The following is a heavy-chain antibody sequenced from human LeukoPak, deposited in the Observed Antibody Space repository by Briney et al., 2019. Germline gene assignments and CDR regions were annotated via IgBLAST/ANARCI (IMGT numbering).Heavy chain of an antibody. CDR2: IYYSGST. D-gene: IGHD2-2*01. CDR1: GGSISSYC. V-gene: IGHV4-59*08. CDR3: ARLSVVVPAAMEFDC. Sequence: PSETLSLTCTVSGGSISSYCWSWIRQPPGKGLEWIGYIYYSGSTNYNPSLKSRVTISVDTSKNQLSLKLSSVTAADTEVYYCARLSVVVPAAMEFDCWGQGTLVTVSS. J-gene: IGHJ4*02.